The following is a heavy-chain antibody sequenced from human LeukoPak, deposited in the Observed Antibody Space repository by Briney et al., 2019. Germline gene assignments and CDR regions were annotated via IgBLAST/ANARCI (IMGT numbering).Heavy chain of an antibody. Sequence: PSETLSLTCTVSGGSISSGSYYWSWIRQPAGKGLEWIGHIYTSGSTNYNPSLKSRVTISVDTSKNQFSLKLSSVTAADTAVYYCARVGSTVTTWYGGLEYFQHWGQGTLVTVSS. D-gene: IGHD4-17*01. V-gene: IGHV4-61*09. CDR1: GGSISSGSYY. CDR3: ARVGSTVTTWYGGLEYFQH. J-gene: IGHJ1*01. CDR2: IYTSGST.